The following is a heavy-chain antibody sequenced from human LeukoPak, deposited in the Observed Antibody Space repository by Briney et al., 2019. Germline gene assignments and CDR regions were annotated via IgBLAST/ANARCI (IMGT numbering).Heavy chain of an antibody. Sequence: SETLSLTCTVSGGSISSYYWSWIRQPPGKGLEWIGYIYYSGSTNYNPSLKSRVTISVDTSKNQFSLKLSSVTAADTAVYYCARDGYYYGMDVWGQGTTVTVSS. CDR2: IYYSGST. J-gene: IGHJ6*02. CDR1: GGSISSYY. V-gene: IGHV4-59*01. CDR3: ARDGYYYGMDV.